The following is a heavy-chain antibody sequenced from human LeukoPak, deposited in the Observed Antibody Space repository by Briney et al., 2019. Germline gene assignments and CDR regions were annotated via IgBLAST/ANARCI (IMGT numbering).Heavy chain of an antibody. D-gene: IGHD3-3*01. CDR3: AKDLGFLEWFQ. CDR2: IKQDGSEK. J-gene: IGHJ4*02. CDR1: GFTFSSYW. V-gene: IGHV3-7*03. Sequence: TGGSLRLSCAASGFTFSSYWMSWVRQAPGKGLEWVANIKQDGSEKYYVDSVKGRFTISRDNSKNTLYLQMNSLRAEDTAVYYCAKDLGFLEWFQWGQGTLVTVSS.